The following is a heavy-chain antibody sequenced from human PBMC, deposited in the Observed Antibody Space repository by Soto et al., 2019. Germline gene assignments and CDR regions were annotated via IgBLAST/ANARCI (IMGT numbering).Heavy chain of an antibody. CDR1: GGSMSSHY. V-gene: IGHV4-59*11. CDR2: MSCSGST. D-gene: IGHD2-2*01. J-gene: IGHJ4*02. Sequence: LSLTCTVSGGSMSSHYWTWLRQSPGKGLEWIGYMSCSGSTYYNPSLKSRVPISADTTKNQFSLMMNSMTAADAAVYYCARADPAASVGYWGQGTLVTVSS. CDR3: ARADPAASVGY.